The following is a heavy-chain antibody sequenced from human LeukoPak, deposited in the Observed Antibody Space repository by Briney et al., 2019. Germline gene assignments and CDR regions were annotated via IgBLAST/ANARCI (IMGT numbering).Heavy chain of an antibody. Sequence: PETLSLTCTVSGGSISSYYWSWIRQPPGKGLEWIGYIYYSGSTNYNPSLKSRVTISVDTSKNQFSLKLSSVTAADTAVYYCASHYFDDAFDVWGQGTMVTVSS. D-gene: IGHD3-10*01. J-gene: IGHJ3*01. CDR3: ASHYFDDAFDV. CDR2: IYYSGST. V-gene: IGHV4-59*08. CDR1: GGSISSYY.